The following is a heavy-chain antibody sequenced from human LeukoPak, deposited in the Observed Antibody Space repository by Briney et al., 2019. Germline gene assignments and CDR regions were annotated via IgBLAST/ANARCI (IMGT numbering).Heavy chain of an antibody. Sequence: GGSLRPSCAASGFTFSTYGMHWVRQAPGKGLGWVAVISYDGTNKYYTDSVKGRFTISRDNSKNTLYLQMNSLRPEDTAVFYCAKDSLAGYLRGYFDDWGQGTQVTVSS. CDR3: AKDSLAGYLRGYFDD. CDR2: ISYDGTNK. V-gene: IGHV3-30*18. D-gene: IGHD3-9*01. CDR1: GFTFSTYG. J-gene: IGHJ4*02.